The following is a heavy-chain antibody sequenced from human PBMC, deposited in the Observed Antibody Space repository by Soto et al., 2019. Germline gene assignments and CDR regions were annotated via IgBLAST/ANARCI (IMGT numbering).Heavy chain of an antibody. V-gene: IGHV1-18*01. CDR2: ISAYNGNT. J-gene: IGHJ5*02. Sequence: GASVKVSCKASGYTFTSYGISWVRQAPGQGLEWMGWISAYNGNTNYAQKLQGRVTMTTDTSTSTAYMELRSLRSDDTAVYYCARVPGPYSSGWYGLNWFDPWGQGTLVTVSS. CDR1: GYTFTSYG. CDR3: ARVPGPYSSGWYGLNWFDP. D-gene: IGHD6-19*01.